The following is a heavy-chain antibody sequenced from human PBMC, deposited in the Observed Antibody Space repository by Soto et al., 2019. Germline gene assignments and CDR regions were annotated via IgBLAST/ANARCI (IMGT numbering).Heavy chain of an antibody. D-gene: IGHD5-18*01. CDR2: ISGSGGST. V-gene: IGHV3-23*01. CDR1: GFTFSSYA. J-gene: IGHJ4*02. CDR3: AKDLDGRGYSYGYGFDY. Sequence: EVQLLESGGGLVQPGGSLRLSCAASGFTFSSYAMSWVRQAPGKGLEWVSAISGSGGSTYYADSVKGRFTISRDNSKNTLYLQMNSLRAEDTAVYYCAKDLDGRGYSYGYGFDYWGQGTLVTVSS.